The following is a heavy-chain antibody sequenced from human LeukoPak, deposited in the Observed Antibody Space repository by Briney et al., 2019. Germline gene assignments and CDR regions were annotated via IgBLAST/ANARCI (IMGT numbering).Heavy chain of an antibody. D-gene: IGHD6-13*01. J-gene: IGHJ4*02. CDR3: ARDGSIAAAGGAFDY. CDR1: GFTFSSYE. V-gene: IGHV3-48*03. Sequence: GGSLRLSCAASGFTFSSYEMSWVRHAPGKRLEWVSYISSSGSTINYADSVKGRFTISRDNAKNSLYLQMNSLRAEDTAVYYCARDGSIAAAGGAFDYWGQGTLVTVSS. CDR2: ISSSGSTI.